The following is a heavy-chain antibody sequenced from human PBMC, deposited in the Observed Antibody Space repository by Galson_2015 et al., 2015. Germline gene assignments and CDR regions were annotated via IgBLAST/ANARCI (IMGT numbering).Heavy chain of an antibody. Sequence: SLRLSCAASGFTFSSYAMSWVRQAPGKGLEWVSAISGSGGSTYYADSVKGRFTISRDDSKNTLYLQMNSLRAEDTAVYYCAKDRDIVVVPAARARVYYYYYMDVWGKGTTVTVSS. CDR1: GFTFSSYA. D-gene: IGHD2-2*01. CDR2: ISGSGGST. V-gene: IGHV3-23*01. CDR3: AKDRDIVVVPAARARVYYYYYMDV. J-gene: IGHJ6*03.